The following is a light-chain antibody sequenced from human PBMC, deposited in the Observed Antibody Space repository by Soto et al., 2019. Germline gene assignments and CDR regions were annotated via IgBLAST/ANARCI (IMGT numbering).Light chain of an antibody. V-gene: IGKV3-15*01. Sequence: EIVMTQSPATLSVSPGERATLSCRAGQNIHTNLAWYQQKPGQAPRLLFYGASTGATGLPARFIGSGSGTDFTLTITGLEPEDFAVYYCQQFHISRTFGQGTKVDIK. CDR1: QNIHTN. CDR2: GAS. CDR3: QQFHISRT. J-gene: IGKJ1*01.